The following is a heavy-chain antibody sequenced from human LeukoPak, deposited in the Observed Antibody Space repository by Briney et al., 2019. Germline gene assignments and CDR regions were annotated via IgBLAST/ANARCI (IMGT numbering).Heavy chain of an antibody. D-gene: IGHD1-26*01. V-gene: IGHV1-18*01. CDR3: ARVGGNYEGLIDY. J-gene: IGHJ4*02. Sequence: GGSVKVSCKASGYTFTNFPIGWVRQAPGQGLEWMGWISAYNGYTKYAPSLQGRVTMTTDTSTSTAYMQLRSLRSDDTAMYYCARVGGNYEGLIDYWGQGTLVTVSS. CDR1: GYTFTNFP. CDR2: ISAYNGYT.